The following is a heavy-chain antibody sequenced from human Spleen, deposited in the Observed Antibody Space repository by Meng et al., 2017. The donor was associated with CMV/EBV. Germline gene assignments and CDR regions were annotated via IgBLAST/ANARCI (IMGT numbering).Heavy chain of an antibody. CDR2: ISSSSSYI. CDR3: VAEGFDDSSGYFDY. CDR1: GFTFSDYY. D-gene: IGHD3-22*01. J-gene: IGHJ4*02. Sequence: GGSLRLSCAASGFTFSDYYMSWIRQAPGKGLEWVSSISSSSSYIYYADSVKGRFTISRDNAKNSLYLQMNSLRAEDTAVYYCVAEGFDDSSGYFDYWGQGTLVTVSS. V-gene: IGHV3-11*06.